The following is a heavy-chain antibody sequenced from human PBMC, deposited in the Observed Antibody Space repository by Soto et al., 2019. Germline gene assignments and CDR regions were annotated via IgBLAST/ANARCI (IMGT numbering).Heavy chain of an antibody. D-gene: IGHD3-22*01. J-gene: IGHJ4*02. CDR3: ASSNYDSPHPLYY. V-gene: IGHV4-30-2*01. CDR2: IYHSGST. Sequence: QLQLQESGSGLVKPSQTLSLTCAVSGGSISSGGYSWSWIRQPPGKGLEWIGYIYHSGSTYYNPSPKRRVTISVNSSKNQFSLKLSSVTAADTAVYYCASSNYDSPHPLYYWGQGTPVTVSS. CDR1: GGSISSGGYS.